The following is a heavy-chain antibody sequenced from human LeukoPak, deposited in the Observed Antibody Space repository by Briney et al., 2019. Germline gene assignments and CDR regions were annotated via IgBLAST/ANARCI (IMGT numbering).Heavy chain of an antibody. V-gene: IGHV1-2*04. J-gene: IGHJ6*02. CDR2: INPNSGGT. CDR1: GYTFTGYY. D-gene: IGHD6-19*01. Sequence: ASVKVSCKASGYTFTGYYMHWVRQAPGQGPEWMGWINPNSGGTNYAQKFQGWVTMTRDTSISTAYMELSRLRSDDTAVYYCAREQYGWSSSGWPTYYYYGMDVWGQGTTVTVSS. CDR3: AREQYGWSSSGWPTYYYYGMDV.